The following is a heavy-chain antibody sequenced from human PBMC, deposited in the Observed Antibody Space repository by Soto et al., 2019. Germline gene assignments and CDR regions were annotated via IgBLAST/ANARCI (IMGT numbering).Heavy chain of an antibody. CDR3: ARGGDYFGSGSYYKTSYYGMDV. V-gene: IGHV3-48*02. CDR1: GFTFSSYS. CDR2: ISSSSSTI. D-gene: IGHD3-10*01. J-gene: IGHJ6*02. Sequence: GGSLRLSCAASGFTFSSYSMNWVRQAPGKGLEWVSYISSSSSTIYYADSVKGRFTISRDNAKNSLYLQMNSLRDEDTAVYYCARGGDYFGSGSYYKTSYYGMDVWGQGTTVTVSS.